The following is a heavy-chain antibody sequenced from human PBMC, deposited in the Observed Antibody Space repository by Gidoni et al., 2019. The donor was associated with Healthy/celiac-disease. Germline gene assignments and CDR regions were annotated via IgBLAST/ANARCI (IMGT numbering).Heavy chain of an antibody. J-gene: IGHJ3*02. CDR2: IDPSDSYT. D-gene: IGHD3-10*01. CDR3: ARPKHSQYGSGSYYNEDAFDI. V-gene: IGHV5-10-1*03. Sequence: EVQLVQSGAEVKKPGESLRISCKGSGYSFTSYWISWGRQMPGKGLEWMGRIDPSDSYTNYSPSFQGHVTISADKSISTAYLQWSSLKASDTAMYYCARPKHSQYGSGSYYNEDAFDIWGQGTMVTVSS. CDR1: GYSFTSYW.